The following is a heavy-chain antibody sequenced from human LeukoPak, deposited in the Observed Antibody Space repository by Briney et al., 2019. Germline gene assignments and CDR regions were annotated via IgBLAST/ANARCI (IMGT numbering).Heavy chain of an antibody. CDR2: IGSAGDT. D-gene: IGHD3-9*01. V-gene: IGHV3-13*01. CDR3: ARDVITIFWLVILEPSALCLFEY. J-gene: IGHJ4*02. CDR1: GFTFRSYD. Sequence: GGSLRLSCTASGFTFRSYDMHWVRQATGKGLERVSSIGSAGDTYYPGSVKGRFTISRENAKNSLYLQMNSLRAGDTAVYYCARDVITIFWLVILEPSALCLFEYWGQGTLVTVSS.